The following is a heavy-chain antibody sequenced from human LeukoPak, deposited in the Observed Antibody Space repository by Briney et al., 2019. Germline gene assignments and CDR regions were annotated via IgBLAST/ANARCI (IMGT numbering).Heavy chain of an antibody. CDR1: GYTFTGYY. Sequence: GASVKVSCKASGYTFTGYYMHWVRQAPGQGLEWMGRINPNSGGTNYAQKLQGRVTMTTDTSTSTAYMELRSLRSDDTAVYYCARVLIHYDSSGYPIHDAFDIWGQGTMVTVSS. V-gene: IGHV1-2*06. D-gene: IGHD3-22*01. CDR2: INPNSGGT. CDR3: ARVLIHYDSSGYPIHDAFDI. J-gene: IGHJ3*02.